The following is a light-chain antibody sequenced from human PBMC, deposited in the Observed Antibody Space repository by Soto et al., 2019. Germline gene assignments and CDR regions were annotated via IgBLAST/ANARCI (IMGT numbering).Light chain of an antibody. V-gene: IGKV3-20*01. CDR1: QSVSNNY. Sequence: AIITSGASQSVSNNYLAWYQQKPVQVPRLLTYGAAHRAPGIPDTFRASGSRPAFTLTISRLEPEDFAVYYCQQYGSSGTFGQGTKVDTK. CDR3: QQYGSSGT. J-gene: IGKJ1*01. CDR2: GAA.